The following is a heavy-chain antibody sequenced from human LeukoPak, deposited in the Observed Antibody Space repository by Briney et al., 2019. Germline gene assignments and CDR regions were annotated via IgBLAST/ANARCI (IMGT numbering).Heavy chain of an antibody. D-gene: IGHD3-22*01. J-gene: IGHJ6*02. V-gene: IGHV4-4*07. CDR1: GGSVSSYY. CDR3: AKYESKTNYGMDV. CDR2: IYGGST. Sequence: SETLSLTCTVSGGSVSSYYWSWIRQPAGKGLEYIGRIYGGSTNYNPSLKSRVTLSVDTSNNLFYMKLTSATAADTAVYYCAKYESKTNYGMDVWGQGTTVTVSS.